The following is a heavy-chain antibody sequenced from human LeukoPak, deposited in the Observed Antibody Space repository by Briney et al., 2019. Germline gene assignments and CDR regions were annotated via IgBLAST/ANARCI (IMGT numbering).Heavy chain of an antibody. CDR2: MNPNSGNT. Sequence: ASVKVSCKASGYTFTSYDINWVRQATGQGLEWMGWMNPNSGNTGYAQKFQGRVTMTRNTSISTAYMELSRLRSDDTAVYYCARGRGEYYDFWSGRDAFDIWGQGTMVTVSS. V-gene: IGHV1-8*01. J-gene: IGHJ3*02. CDR3: ARGRGEYYDFWSGRDAFDI. CDR1: GYTFTSYD. D-gene: IGHD3-3*01.